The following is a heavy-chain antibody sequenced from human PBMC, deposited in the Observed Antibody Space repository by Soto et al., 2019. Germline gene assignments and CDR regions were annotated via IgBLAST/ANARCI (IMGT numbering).Heavy chain of an antibody. CDR1: GFSFSSYW. D-gene: IGHD3-9*01. CDR3: ARDFDRTPGIY. Sequence: EVQLVQSGGGLAQAGGSLRLSCAASGFSFSSYWMSWVRQAPGKGLEWVASINQDGSEKYSVDSVKGRFTISRDSAKTSLYLQMDSLGAEDTAVYYCARDFDRTPGIYWGQGTLVTVSS. CDR2: INQDGSEK. J-gene: IGHJ4*02. V-gene: IGHV3-7*04.